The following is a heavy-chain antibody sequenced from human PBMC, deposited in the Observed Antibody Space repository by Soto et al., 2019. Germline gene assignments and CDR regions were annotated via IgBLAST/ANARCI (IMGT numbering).Heavy chain of an antibody. Sequence: QVQLVESGGGVVQPGRSLRLSCAASGFTFRSYGIHWVRQAPGKGLEWVAVIWNDGSNKHYADSVRGRFTISRDNSKNTLYLQMNSLRAEDTAVYYCARVVITGRPTLQSDSWGQGTLVTVSS. V-gene: IGHV3-33*01. D-gene: IGHD6-6*01. J-gene: IGHJ4*02. CDR1: GFTFRSYG. CDR3: ARVVITGRPTLQSDS. CDR2: IWNDGSNK.